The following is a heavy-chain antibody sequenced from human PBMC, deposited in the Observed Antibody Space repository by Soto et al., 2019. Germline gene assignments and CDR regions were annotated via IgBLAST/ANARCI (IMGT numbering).Heavy chain of an antibody. Sequence: EVQLVESGGGLVQPGRSLRLSCAASGFTFSSYDMHWVRQATGKGLEWVSAIGTAGDTYYPGSVKGRFTISRENAKNSLYLQMNGLRAGDTAVYYCAREGWVGTEYYFDYWGQGTLVTVSS. D-gene: IGHD1-1*01. CDR3: AREGWVGTEYYFDY. V-gene: IGHV3-13*01. CDR2: IGTAGDT. J-gene: IGHJ4*02. CDR1: GFTFSSYD.